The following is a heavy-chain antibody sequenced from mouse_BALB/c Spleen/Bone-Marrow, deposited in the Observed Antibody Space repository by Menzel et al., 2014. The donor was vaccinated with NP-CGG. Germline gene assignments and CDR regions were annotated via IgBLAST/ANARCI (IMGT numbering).Heavy chain of an antibody. CDR2: IYPGDGST. V-gene: IGHV1S56*01. J-gene: IGHJ4*01. CDR1: GYTFTSYY. CDR3: ARKENWAYAMDY. D-gene: IGHD4-1*01. Sequence: QVQLQQSGPELVKPGASVKMSCKASGYTFTSYYIHWVKQRPGQGLEWIGWIYPGDGSTKYNEKFKGKTTLTADKSSSSAYMLLSSLTSEDSAIYLCARKENWAYAMDYWGQGTSVTVSS.